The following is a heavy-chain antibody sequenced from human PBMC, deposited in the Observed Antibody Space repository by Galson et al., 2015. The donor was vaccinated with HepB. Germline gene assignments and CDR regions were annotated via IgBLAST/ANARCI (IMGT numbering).Heavy chain of an antibody. Sequence: SCKASGYTFTSYGISWVRQAPGQGLEWMGWISAYNGNTNYAQKLQGRVTMTTDTSTSTAYMELRSLRSDDTAVYYCARDGGYGDYDIVGLDYWGQGTLVTVSS. V-gene: IGHV1-18*04. CDR1: GYTFTSYG. D-gene: IGHD4-17*01. CDR2: ISAYNGNT. CDR3: ARDGGYGDYDIVGLDY. J-gene: IGHJ4*02.